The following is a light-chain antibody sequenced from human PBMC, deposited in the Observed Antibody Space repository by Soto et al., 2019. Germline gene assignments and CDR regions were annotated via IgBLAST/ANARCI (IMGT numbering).Light chain of an antibody. CDR2: GAS. CDR1: QSVSSN. V-gene: IGKV3-15*01. Sequence: EVVMTQSPDSLSVSPGERAPLSCRASQSVSSNLAWYQQKLGQAPRLLIYGASTRATGISARFSGSGSGTEFTLTISSLQSEDFAIYYCQQYKNWPRTFGQGTKVDIK. CDR3: QQYKNWPRT. J-gene: IGKJ1*01.